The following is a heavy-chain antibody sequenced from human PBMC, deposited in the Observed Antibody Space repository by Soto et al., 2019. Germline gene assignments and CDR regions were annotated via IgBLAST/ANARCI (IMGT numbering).Heavy chain of an antibody. CDR1: GFTFSSYW. CDR2: IKQDGSEK. J-gene: IGHJ4*02. CDR3: ARAQHQLDLTGYSDFDY. V-gene: IGHV3-7*05. Sequence: EVQLVESGGGLVQPGGSLRLSCAASGFTFSSYWMSWVRQAPGKGLEWVANIKQDGSEKYYVDSVKGRFTISRDNAKNSLYLQMNSLRAEDTAVYYCARAQHQLDLTGYSDFDYWGQGTLVTVSS. D-gene: IGHD3-9*01.